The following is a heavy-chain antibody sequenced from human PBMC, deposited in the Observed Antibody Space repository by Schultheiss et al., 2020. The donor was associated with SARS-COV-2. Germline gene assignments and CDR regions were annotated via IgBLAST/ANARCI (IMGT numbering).Heavy chain of an antibody. CDR2: IKSKTDGGTT. V-gene: IGHV3-15*01. Sequence: GESLKISCAASGFTFSNAWMSWVRQAPGKGLEWVGRIKSKTDGGTTDYAEPVKGRFTISRDDSKNTLYLQMNSLKTEDTAVYYCTTDPYPVDTAMVPPFDIWGQGTMVTVSS. CDR3: TTDPYPVDTAMVPPFDI. D-gene: IGHD5-18*01. CDR1: GFTFSNAW. J-gene: IGHJ3*02.